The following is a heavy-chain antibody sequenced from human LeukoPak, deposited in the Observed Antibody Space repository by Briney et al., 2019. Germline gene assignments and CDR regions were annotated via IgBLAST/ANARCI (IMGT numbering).Heavy chain of an antibody. CDR3: AKDRGIAARYFDY. CDR1: GFTFSTYG. J-gene: IGHJ4*02. D-gene: IGHD6-6*01. CDR2: IRYDGSNK. V-gene: IGHV3-30*02. Sequence: PGGSLRLSCAASGFTFSTYGLHWVRQAPGKGLEWVAFIRYDGSNKYYADSVKGRLTISRDNSKNTLYLQMNSLRAEDTAVYYCAKDRGIAARYFDYWGQGTLVTVSS.